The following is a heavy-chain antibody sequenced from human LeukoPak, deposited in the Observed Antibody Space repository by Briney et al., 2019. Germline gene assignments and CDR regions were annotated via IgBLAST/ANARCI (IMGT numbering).Heavy chain of an antibody. CDR1: GGSISSSSYY. CDR3: ARGGYSSGWYGTIDFDY. V-gene: IGHV4-39*07. Sequence: SETLSLTCTVSGGSISSSSYYWGWIRQPPGKGLEWIGSIYYSGSTYYNPSLKSRVTISVDTSKNQFSLKLSSVTAADTAVYYCARGGYSSGWYGTIDFDYWGQGTLVTVSS. D-gene: IGHD6-19*01. CDR2: IYYSGST. J-gene: IGHJ4*02.